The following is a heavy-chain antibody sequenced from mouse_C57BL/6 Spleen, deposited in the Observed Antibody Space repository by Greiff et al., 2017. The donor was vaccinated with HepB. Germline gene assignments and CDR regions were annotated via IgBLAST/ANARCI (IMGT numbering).Heavy chain of an antibody. J-gene: IGHJ4*01. CDR1: GYTFTSYT. CDR2: INPSSGYT. V-gene: IGHV1-4*01. CDR3: ARSYYGSSYYAMDY. Sequence: VKLMESGAELARPGASVKMSCKASGYTFTSYTMHWVKQRPGQGLEWIGYINPSSGYTKYNQKFKDKATLTADKSSSTAYMQLSSLTSEDSAVYYCARSYYGSSYYAMDYWGQGTSVTVSS. D-gene: IGHD1-1*01.